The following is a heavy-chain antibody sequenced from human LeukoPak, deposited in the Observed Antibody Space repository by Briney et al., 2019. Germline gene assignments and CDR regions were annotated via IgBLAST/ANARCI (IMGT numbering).Heavy chain of an antibody. CDR3: AGIDYYYMDV. D-gene: IGHD1-14*01. J-gene: IGHJ6*03. V-gene: IGHV4-39*01. Sequence: SETLSLTCTVSGGSISSSSSYWGWIRQPPGKGLEWIGSIYYSGSTYYNPSLKSRVTISVDTSKNQFSLKLSSVTAADTAVYYCAGIDYYYMDVWGKGTTVTVSS. CDR1: GGSISSSSSY. CDR2: IYYSGST.